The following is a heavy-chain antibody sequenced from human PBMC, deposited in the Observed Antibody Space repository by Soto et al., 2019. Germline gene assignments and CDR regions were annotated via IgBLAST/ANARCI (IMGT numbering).Heavy chain of an antibody. V-gene: IGHV3-23*01. D-gene: IGHD6-13*01. Sequence: EVQLLESGGGLVQPGGSLRLSCAASGFTFSNYAVTWVRQAPGKGLEWVSTISGSGGSTYYADSVKGRFTTSRDNSKNTLYLRMISLRAEDAAVYYCAKDQGSSWYEIDYWGQGSLFTVSS. CDR1: GFTFSNYA. CDR3: AKDQGSSWYEIDY. J-gene: IGHJ4*02. CDR2: ISGSGGST.